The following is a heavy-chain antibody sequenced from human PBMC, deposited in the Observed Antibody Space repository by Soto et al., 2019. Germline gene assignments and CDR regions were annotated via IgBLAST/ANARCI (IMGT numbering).Heavy chain of an antibody. CDR3: ARNMDYYYGRGSGNGHGV. CDR2: INPKFGDT. CDR1: GYTFTAYY. V-gene: IGHV1-2*02. D-gene: IGHD3-10*02. Sequence: QVQLVQSGAEVKEPGDSVRVSCEASGYTFTAYYIHWVRQAPGQGLEWMGWINPKFGDTTYAQDFQGRDSMTRDMSISTVYMELSRLTYDDTAIYYCARNMDYYYGRGSGNGHGVWGQGTTVTVFS. J-gene: IGHJ6*02.